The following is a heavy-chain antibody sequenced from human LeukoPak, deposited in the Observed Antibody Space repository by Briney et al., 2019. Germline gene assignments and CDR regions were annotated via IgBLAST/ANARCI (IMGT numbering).Heavy chain of an antibody. CDR3: ARDPHSYYDSSGLDY. CDR1: GFTFSSYW. CDR2: IKQDGSEK. J-gene: IGHJ4*02. V-gene: IGHV3-7*01. Sequence: GGSLRLSCAASGFTFSSYWMSWVRQAPGKGLEWVANIKQDGSEKYYVDSVKGRFTISRDNAKNSLYLQMSSLRAEDTAVYYCARDPHSYYDSSGLDYWGQGTLVTVSS. D-gene: IGHD3-22*01.